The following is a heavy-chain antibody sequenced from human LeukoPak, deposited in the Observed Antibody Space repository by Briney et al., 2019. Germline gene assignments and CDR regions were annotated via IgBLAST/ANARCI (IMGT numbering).Heavy chain of an antibody. Sequence: GGSLRLSCAASGFTFSSYAMSWVRQAPGKGLEWVSAISGSGDSTYYADSVKGRFTISRDNSKNTLYLQMNSLRAEDTAVYYCAKDPLTYYYDSSGYSQVDYWGQGTLVTVSS. CDR1: GFTFSSYA. CDR2: ISGSGDST. V-gene: IGHV3-23*01. D-gene: IGHD3-22*01. CDR3: AKDPLTYYYDSSGYSQVDY. J-gene: IGHJ4*02.